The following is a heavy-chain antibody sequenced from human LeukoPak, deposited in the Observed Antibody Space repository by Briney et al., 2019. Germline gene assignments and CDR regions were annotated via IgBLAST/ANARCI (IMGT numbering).Heavy chain of an antibody. CDR3: AKSGGYNCYYYMDV. D-gene: IGHD3-22*01. J-gene: IGHJ6*03. V-gene: IGHV3-23*01. Sequence: GGSLRLSCAASGFTFSSYAMSWVRQAPGKGLEWVSAISGSGGSTYYADSVKGRFTISRDNSKNTLYLQMNGLRAEDTAVYYCAKSGGYNCYYYMDVWGKGTTVTVSS. CDR1: GFTFSSYA. CDR2: ISGSGGST.